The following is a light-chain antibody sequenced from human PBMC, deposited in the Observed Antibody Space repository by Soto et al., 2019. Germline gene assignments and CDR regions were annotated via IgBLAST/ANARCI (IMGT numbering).Light chain of an antibody. V-gene: IGKV1-5*03. J-gene: IGKJ1*01. CDR3: QQYNSYSTT. Sequence: DIQMTQSPSTLSASVGDRVTITCRASQSISSWLAWYQQKPGKAPKLLIYKASSLESGVPSRFSGSGSGTGFTLTISSLQPDDFATYYCQQYNSYSTTFGQGTKVEIK. CDR1: QSISSW. CDR2: KAS.